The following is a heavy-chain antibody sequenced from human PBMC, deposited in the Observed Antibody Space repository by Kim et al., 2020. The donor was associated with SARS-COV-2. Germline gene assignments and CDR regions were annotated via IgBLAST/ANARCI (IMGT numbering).Heavy chain of an antibody. Sequence: GGSLRLSCAASGFTFFDYGMTWVRQAPGRGLEWVSGITGSADESSYADSVRDRFIISRDNSRNTLYLQMHSLRAEDTAVYYCSRTLWQVVRKKLYYNGM. CDR3: SRTLWQVVRKKLYYNGM. CDR2: ITGSADES. D-gene: IGHD3-10*01. CDR1: GFTFFDYG. J-gene: IGHJ6*01. V-gene: IGHV3-23*01.